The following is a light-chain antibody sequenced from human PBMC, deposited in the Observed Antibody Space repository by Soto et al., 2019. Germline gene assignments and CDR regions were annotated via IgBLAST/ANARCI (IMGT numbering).Light chain of an antibody. CDR1: ESISGY. Sequence: EVVLTQSPATLSLSPGDRATLSCRASESISGYLAWYQQRPGQPPRLLIYDASNRATDIPARFSGSGSGTDFTLTINSREPEDFAVYYCQQRANWPLFSFGPGTRVD. V-gene: IGKV3-11*01. CDR3: QQRANWPLFS. J-gene: IGKJ3*01. CDR2: DAS.